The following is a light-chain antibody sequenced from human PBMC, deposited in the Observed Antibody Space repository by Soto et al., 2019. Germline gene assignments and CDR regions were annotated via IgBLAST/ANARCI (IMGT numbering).Light chain of an antibody. V-gene: IGKV3-11*01. CDR1: QSVSSY. CDR2: DAS. J-gene: IGKJ4*01. Sequence: EVVLTQSPATLSLSPGEGATLSCRASQSVSSYLAWYQHKPSQAPRLLIYDASKRATGIPARFSGSGSGTDFTLTISSLEPEDFAVYYCQHRSSWPLTFGGGTKVEI. CDR3: QHRSSWPLT.